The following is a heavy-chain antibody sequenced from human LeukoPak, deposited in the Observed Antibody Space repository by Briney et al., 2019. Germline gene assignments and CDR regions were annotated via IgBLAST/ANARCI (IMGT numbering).Heavy chain of an antibody. Sequence: GGSLRLSCAASGFTFSSYWMHWVRQAPGKGLVWVSRIKSDGITTSYADSVKGRFTISRDNAKNTLYLQMNSLRAEDTAVYYCRIAAAGGDHWGRGTLVTVSS. CDR1: GFTFSSYW. J-gene: IGHJ4*02. CDR2: IKSDGITT. V-gene: IGHV3-74*01. D-gene: IGHD6-13*01. CDR3: RIAAAGGDH.